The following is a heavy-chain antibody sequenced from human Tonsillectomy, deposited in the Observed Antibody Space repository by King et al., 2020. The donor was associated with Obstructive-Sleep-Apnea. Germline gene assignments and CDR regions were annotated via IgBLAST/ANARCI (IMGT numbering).Heavy chain of an antibody. D-gene: IGHD1-14*01. CDR1: GYTFSSYD. CDR2: MNPNSGNT. Sequence: VQLVESGAEVKKPGASVKVSCKASGYTFSSYDINWVRQATGQGLEWVGWMNPNSGNTGYAQKFQGRVTMTRKTPISTAYMELSSLTSEDTTVYYCARGSRTFDIWGQGTMVTVSS. CDR3: ARGSRTFDI. V-gene: IGHV1-8*01. J-gene: IGHJ3*02.